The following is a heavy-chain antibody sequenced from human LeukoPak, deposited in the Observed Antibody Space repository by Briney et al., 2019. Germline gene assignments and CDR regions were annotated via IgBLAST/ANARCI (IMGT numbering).Heavy chain of an antibody. V-gene: IGHV3-48*04. J-gene: IGHJ3*01. CDR3: VRGTSHPV. CDR2: ILSDSATTI. CDR1: GFTFSSYT. D-gene: IGHD1-14*01. Sequence: PGGSLRLSCATSGFTFSSYTMNWVRQAPGKGLEWISSILSDSATTIHYADSVKGRFTISRDNAESSLYLQMNSLRVEDTAVYYCVRGTSHPVWGQGTTVTVSS.